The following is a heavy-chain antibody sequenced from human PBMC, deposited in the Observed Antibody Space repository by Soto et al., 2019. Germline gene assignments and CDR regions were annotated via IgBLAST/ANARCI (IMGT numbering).Heavy chain of an antibody. CDR1: GGSISSYY. J-gene: IGHJ3*02. CDR3: ARRYGSAFDI. V-gene: IGHV4-59*01. Sequence: SETLSLTCTVSGGSISSYYWSWIRQPPGKGLEWIGYIYYRGSTNYNPSLKSRVTISVDTSKNQFSLKLTSVTAADTAVYYCARRYGSAFDIWGQGTMVT. D-gene: IGHD3-10*01. CDR2: IYYRGST.